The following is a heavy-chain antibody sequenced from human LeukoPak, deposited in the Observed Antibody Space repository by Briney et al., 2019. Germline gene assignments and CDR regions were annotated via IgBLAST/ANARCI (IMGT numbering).Heavy chain of an antibody. V-gene: IGHV4-59*12. CDR3: AALDTAMFYDY. CDR2: IYYSGSS. CDR1: GGSISSYY. J-gene: IGHJ4*02. Sequence: PSETLSLSCTVSGGSISSYYWSWIRQPPGKGLEWIGYIYYSGSSNYSPSLKSRVTISVDKSKNQFPLKLSSVTAADTAVYYCAALDTAMFYDYWGQGTLVTVSS. D-gene: IGHD5-18*01.